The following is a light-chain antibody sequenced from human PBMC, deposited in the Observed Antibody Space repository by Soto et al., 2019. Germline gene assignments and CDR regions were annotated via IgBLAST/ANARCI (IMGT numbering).Light chain of an antibody. CDR3: NSCTDTTSLI. CDR2: EVS. V-gene: IGLV2-14*01. J-gene: IGLJ2*01. Sequence: QSALTQPASVSGSPGQSITISCTGTSSDVGDYKYVSWYQQHPGKAPKLIIYEVSNRPSGISNRFSGSKSVNTASLTISGLQAEDEADYYCNSCTDTTSLIFGGGTKLTVL. CDR1: SSDVGDYKY.